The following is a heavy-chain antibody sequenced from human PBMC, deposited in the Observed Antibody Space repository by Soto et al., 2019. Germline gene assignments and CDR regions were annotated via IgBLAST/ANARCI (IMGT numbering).Heavy chain of an antibody. CDR1: GFIFSGST. Sequence: EVQLVESGGGLVQPGGSLKLSCAASGFIFSGSTMHWVRQASGKGLEWVGRVTTNTSNYATSYNAAVRGRFTISRDDSNNAAYLQMNSLNTEDSAVYYCARSHLADYINADFDYWGQGTLVTVSS. V-gene: IGHV3-73*01. CDR2: VTTNTSNYAT. D-gene: IGHD4-4*01. J-gene: IGHJ4*02. CDR3: ARSHLADYINADFDY.